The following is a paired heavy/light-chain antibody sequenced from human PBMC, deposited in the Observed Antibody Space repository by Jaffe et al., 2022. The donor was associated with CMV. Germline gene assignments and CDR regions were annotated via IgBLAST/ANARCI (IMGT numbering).Light chain of an antibody. J-gene: IGKJ4*01. CDR3: QQYDNLPIT. CDR2: DAS. V-gene: IGKV1-33*01. Sequence: DIQMTQSPSSLSASVGDRVTITCQASQDISNYLNWYQQKPGKAPKLLIYDASNLETGVPSRFSGSGSGTDFTFTISSLQPEDIATYYCQQYDNLPITFGGGTKVEIK. CDR1: QDISNY.
Heavy chain of an antibody. CDR2: IYTSGST. Sequence: QVQLQESGPGLVKPSETLSLTCTVSGGSISSYYWSWIRQPAGKGLEWIGRIYTSGSTNYNPSLKSRVTMSVDTSKNQFSLKLSSVTAADTAVYYCARETRGYSYGYRFDYWGQGTLVTVSS. J-gene: IGHJ4*02. CDR1: GGSISSYY. D-gene: IGHD5-18*01. CDR3: ARETRGYSYGYRFDY. V-gene: IGHV4-4*07.